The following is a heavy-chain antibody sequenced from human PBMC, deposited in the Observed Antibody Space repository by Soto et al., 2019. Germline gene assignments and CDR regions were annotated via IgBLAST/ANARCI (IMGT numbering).Heavy chain of an antibody. CDR2: IIPIPGIA. V-gene: IGHV1-69*02. CDR3: ARFLRASAAGTFDY. Sequence: QVQLVHSGAEVMKPGSSVKVSCKASGGTFSSYTISWLLQAPGQGLEWMGRIIPIPGIANYAQKFQCRGTSPAAKATSTAYMELGSLRYEDTAVYYCARFLRASAAGTFDYWGQGTLVTVSS. D-gene: IGHD6-13*01. J-gene: IGHJ4*02. CDR1: GGTFSSYT.